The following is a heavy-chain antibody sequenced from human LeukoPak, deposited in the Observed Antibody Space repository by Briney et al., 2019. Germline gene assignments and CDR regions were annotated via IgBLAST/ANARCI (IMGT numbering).Heavy chain of an antibody. D-gene: IGHD1-14*01. CDR2: INPSGGST. CDR3: ARDQTVEAFDI. Sequence: ASVKVSCKASGYTFTSYYMHWVRQAPGQGLEWMGIINPSGGSTSHAQKFQGRVTMTRDTSTSTVYMELSSLRSEDTAVYYCARDQTVEAFDIWGQGTMVTVSS. J-gene: IGHJ3*02. CDR1: GYTFTSYY. V-gene: IGHV1-46*01.